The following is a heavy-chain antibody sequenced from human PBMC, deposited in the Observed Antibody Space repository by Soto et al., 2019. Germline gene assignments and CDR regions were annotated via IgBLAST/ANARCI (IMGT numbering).Heavy chain of an antibody. D-gene: IGHD6-13*01. CDR2: ISYDGSNK. CDR3: ARALAGRTPLGYYYGMDV. J-gene: IGHJ6*02. CDR1: GFTFSSYA. Sequence: GSLRLSCAASGFTFSSYAMHWVRQAPGKGLEWVAVISYDGSNKYYADSVKGRFTISRDNSKNTLYLQMNSLRAEDTAVYYCARALAGRTPLGYYYGMDVWGQGTTVTVSS. V-gene: IGHV3-30-3*01.